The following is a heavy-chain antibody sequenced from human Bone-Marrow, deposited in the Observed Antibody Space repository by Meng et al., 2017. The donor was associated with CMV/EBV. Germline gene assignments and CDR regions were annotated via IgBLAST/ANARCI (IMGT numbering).Heavy chain of an antibody. CDR1: GFTFSSYT. D-gene: IGHD6-13*01. J-gene: IGHJ4*02. Sequence: GGSLRLSCAASGFTFSSYTMNWVRQAPGKGLEWVSVIQSGSWRTYYADSVKGRFTISRDNSQNTLYLQMNSLRAEDTAIYYCAKDYMVRGGLFDYCGQGTLVTVSS. CDR3: AKDYMVRGGLFDY. CDR2: IQSGSWRT. V-gene: IGHV3-23*03.